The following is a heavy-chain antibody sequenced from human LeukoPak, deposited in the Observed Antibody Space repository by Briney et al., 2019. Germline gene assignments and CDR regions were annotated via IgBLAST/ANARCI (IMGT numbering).Heavy chain of an antibody. CDR1: GFTFSSFA. J-gene: IGHJ4*02. CDR3: ASSWIMIN. CDR2: ITGSGSGA. Sequence: GGSLRLSCAASGFTFSSFAINWVRQAPGKGLEWVSVITGSGSGADYADSVKGRFTISRDNSQNTVHLQMNSLRAEDTAVYYCASSWIMINWGQGTLVTVSS. V-gene: IGHV3-23*01. D-gene: IGHD3-16*01.